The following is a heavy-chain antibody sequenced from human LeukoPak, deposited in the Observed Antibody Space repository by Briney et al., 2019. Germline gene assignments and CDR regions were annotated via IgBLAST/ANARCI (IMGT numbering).Heavy chain of an antibody. D-gene: IGHD6-19*01. CDR1: GYTFTSYA. CDR3: ARVVRYSSGPLTDLLPYYFDS. V-gene: IGHV1-3*03. CDR2: INAGNGNT. J-gene: IGHJ4*02. Sequence: GASVKVSCKASGYTFTSYAMYWVRQAPGQRLEWMGWINAGNGNTKYSQEFQGRVTISRDTSASTVYMELSSLRSEDMAVYYCARVVRYSSGPLTDLLPYYFDSWGQGTLLTVSS.